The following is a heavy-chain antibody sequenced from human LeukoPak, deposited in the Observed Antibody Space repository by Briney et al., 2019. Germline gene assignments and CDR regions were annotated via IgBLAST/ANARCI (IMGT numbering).Heavy chain of an antibody. J-gene: IGHJ4*02. CDR1: GFTFSSYG. CDR2: ISYDGSNK. Sequence: GGSLRLSCAASGFTFSSYGMHWVRQAPGKGLEWVAVISYDGSNKYYADSVKGRFTISRDNSKNTLYLRMNSLRAEDTAVYYCAPDGSPAMVGFDYWGQGTLVTVSS. CDR3: APDGSPAMVGFDY. D-gene: IGHD5-18*01. V-gene: IGHV3-30*03.